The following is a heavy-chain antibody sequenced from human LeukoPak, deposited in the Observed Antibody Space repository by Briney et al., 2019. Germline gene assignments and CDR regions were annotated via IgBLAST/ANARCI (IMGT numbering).Heavy chain of an antibody. CDR3: ARDRTLFDY. V-gene: IGHV7-4-1*02. J-gene: IGHJ4*02. D-gene: IGHD1-14*01. CDR1: GYSFTTYA. CDR2: INTDTGNP. Sequence: ASVKVSCKASGYSFTTYAVMWVRQAPGQGLEWMGWINTDTGNPTYAQGFTGRFVFSLDTSVSTAYLQISSLKTEDTAVYYCARDRTLFDYWGQGTLVTVSS.